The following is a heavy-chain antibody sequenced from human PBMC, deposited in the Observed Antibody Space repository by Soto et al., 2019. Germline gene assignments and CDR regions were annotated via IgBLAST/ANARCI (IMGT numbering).Heavy chain of an antibody. D-gene: IGHD3-3*01. CDR2: IYYSGST. Sequence: SETLSLTCTVSGGSISSSSYYWGWIRQPPGKGLEWIGSIYYSGSTYYNPSLKSRVTISVDTSKNQFSLKLSSVTAADTAVYYCARAYYDFWSGYWTYYYYGMDVWGQGTTVTVSS. J-gene: IGHJ6*02. V-gene: IGHV4-39*01. CDR1: GGSISSSSYY. CDR3: ARAYYDFWSGYWTYYYYGMDV.